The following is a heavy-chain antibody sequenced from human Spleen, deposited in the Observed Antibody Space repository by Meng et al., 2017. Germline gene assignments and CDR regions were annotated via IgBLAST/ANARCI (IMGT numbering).Heavy chain of an antibody. Sequence: SGPTLVKPTQTLTLTCTFSGFSLTTNGMCVSWIRQPPGKTLEWLALINWDDEKFYSTSLKTRLTISKDTSKNQVVLRLTNMDPVDTAMYFCARIATTNKAFDYWGQGTLVTVSS. CDR3: ARIATTNKAFDY. J-gene: IGHJ4*02. V-gene: IGHV2-70*13. CDR1: GFSLTTNGMC. D-gene: IGHD1/OR15-1a*01. CDR2: INWDDEK.